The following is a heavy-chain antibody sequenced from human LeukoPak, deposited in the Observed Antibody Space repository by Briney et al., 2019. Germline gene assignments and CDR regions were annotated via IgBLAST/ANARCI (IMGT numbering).Heavy chain of an antibody. D-gene: IGHD3-10*01. J-gene: IGHJ6*02. V-gene: IGHV1-18*01. Sequence: ASVKVPCKASGYTFTSYGISWVRQAPGQGLEWMGWISAYNGNTNYAQKLQGRVTMTTDTSTSTAYMELRSLRSDDTAVYYCARDGHYGSGSYYRSSNYYYYGMDVWGQGTTVTVSS. CDR2: ISAYNGNT. CDR1: GYTFTSYG. CDR3: ARDGHYGSGSYYRSSNYYYYGMDV.